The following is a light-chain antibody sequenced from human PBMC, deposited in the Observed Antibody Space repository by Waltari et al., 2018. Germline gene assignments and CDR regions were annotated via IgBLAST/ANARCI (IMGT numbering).Light chain of an antibody. CDR2: HVS. CDR1: RSLVHSDGNTR. J-gene: IGKJ2*01. Sequence: DVVLTQFPLSLPVSLGQPASISCMSSRSLVHSDGNTRLAWFHHRPGQSPRRLIYHVSKRESGVPDRFSGSGSDTGFTLRITRVEAEDVGIYYCAQTTFWPHTFGQGTKLEI. CDR3: AQTTFWPHT. V-gene: IGKV2-30*02.